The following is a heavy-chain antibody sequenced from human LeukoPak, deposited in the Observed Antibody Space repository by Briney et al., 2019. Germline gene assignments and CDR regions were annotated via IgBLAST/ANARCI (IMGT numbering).Heavy chain of an antibody. D-gene: IGHD3-3*01. V-gene: IGHV1-2*02. Sequence: ASVKVSCKASGHTFTGYYMHWVRQAPGQGLEWMGWINANSGGTNYAQKFQGRVTMTRDTSISTAYMELSRLRSDDTAVYYCARDPRYYDFWSGGGYYMDVWGKGTTVTVSS. CDR3: ARDPRYYDFWSGGGYYMDV. CDR2: INANSGGT. CDR1: GHTFTGYY. J-gene: IGHJ6*03.